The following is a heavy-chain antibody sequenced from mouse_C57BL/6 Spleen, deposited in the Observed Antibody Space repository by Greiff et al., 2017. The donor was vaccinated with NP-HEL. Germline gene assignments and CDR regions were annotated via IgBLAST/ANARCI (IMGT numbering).Heavy chain of an antibody. J-gene: IGHJ2*01. CDR2: IYPGNSDT. D-gene: IGHD1-1*01. CDR1: GYTFTSYW. CDR3: TRSNATVEIVFGY. V-gene: IGHV1-5*01. Sequence: VHVKQSGTVLARPGASVKMSCKTSGYTFTSYWMHWVKQRPGQGLEWIGAIYPGNSDTSYNQKFKGKAKLTAVTSASTAYMELSSLTNEDSAVYYCTRSNATVEIVFGYRGQGTTLTVAS.